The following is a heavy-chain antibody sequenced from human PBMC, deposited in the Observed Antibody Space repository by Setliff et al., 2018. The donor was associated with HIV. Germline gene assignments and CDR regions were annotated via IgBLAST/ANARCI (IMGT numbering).Heavy chain of an antibody. CDR3: ARDDVGYCSGGSCYHLLDTFDI. CDR1: GYSFTNYG. Sequence: GASVKVSCKASGYSFTNYGISWVRQAPGQGLEWMGWISSYNDNTNYALNLQGRVTMTTDTSTSTAYMELRSLRSDDTAVYYCARDDVGYCSGGSCYHLLDTFDIWGQGTVVTVSS. D-gene: IGHD2-15*01. J-gene: IGHJ3*02. CDR2: ISSYNDNT. V-gene: IGHV1-18*01.